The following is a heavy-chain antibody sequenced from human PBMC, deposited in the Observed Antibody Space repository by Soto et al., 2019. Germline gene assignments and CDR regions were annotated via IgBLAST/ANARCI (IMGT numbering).Heavy chain of an antibody. CDR2: IYSGGST. CDR3: ARTHTPYNWNYEAFGYYYGMDV. D-gene: IGHD1-7*01. CDR1: GFTVSSNY. V-gene: IGHV3-53*01. Sequence: GESLKISCAASGFTVSSNYMSWVRQAPGKGLEWVSVIYSGGSTYYADSVKGRFTISRDNSKNTLYLQMNSLRAEDTAVYYCARTHTPYNWNYEAFGYYYGMDVWGQGTTVTVSS. J-gene: IGHJ6*02.